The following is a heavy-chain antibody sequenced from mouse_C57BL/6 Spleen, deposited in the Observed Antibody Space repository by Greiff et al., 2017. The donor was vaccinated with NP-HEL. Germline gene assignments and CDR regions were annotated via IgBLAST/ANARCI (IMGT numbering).Heavy chain of an antibody. J-gene: IGHJ1*03. CDR2: IYPGDGDT. CDR1: GYAFSSSW. Sequence: QVQLKESGPELVKPGASVKISCKASGYAFSSSWMNWVKQRPGKGLEWIGRIYPGDGDTNYNGKFKGKATLTADKSSSTAYMLLSSLTSEDSAVYFFARDYYGSSYGYFDVWGTGTTVTVSS. CDR3: ARDYYGSSYGYFDV. V-gene: IGHV1-82*01. D-gene: IGHD1-1*01.